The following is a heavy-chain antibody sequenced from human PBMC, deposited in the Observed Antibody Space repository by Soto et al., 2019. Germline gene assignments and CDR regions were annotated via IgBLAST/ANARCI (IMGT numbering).Heavy chain of an antibody. Sequence: QVQLVQSGAEVKKPGSSVKVSCKASGGTFSSYPISWVRQAPGQGLEWMGRIIPILGIANYAQKFQGRVTITADKSTSTAYMELSSLRSEDTAVYYCARDLAGITGEDYWGQGTLVTVSS. CDR3: ARDLAGITGEDY. CDR1: GGTFSSYP. J-gene: IGHJ4*02. CDR2: IIPILGIA. D-gene: IGHD1-20*01. V-gene: IGHV1-69*04.